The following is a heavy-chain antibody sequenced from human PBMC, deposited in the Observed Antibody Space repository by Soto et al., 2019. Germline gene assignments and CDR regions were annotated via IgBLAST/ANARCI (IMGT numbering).Heavy chain of an antibody. V-gene: IGHV3-15*01. Sequence: SLRLSCAASGFTFSNAWMSWVRQAPGKGLEWVGRIKSKTDGGTTDYAAPVKGRFTISRDDSKNTLYLQMNSLKASDTAMYYCARRVVVGEVAGQYYYGMDVWGQGTTVTVSS. CDR2: IKSKTDGGTT. J-gene: IGHJ6*02. D-gene: IGHD1-26*01. CDR3: ARRVVVGEVAGQYYYGMDV. CDR1: GFTFSNAW.